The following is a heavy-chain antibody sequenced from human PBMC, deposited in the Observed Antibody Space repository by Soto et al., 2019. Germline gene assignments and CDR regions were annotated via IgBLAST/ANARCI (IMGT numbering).Heavy chain of an antibody. V-gene: IGHV4-30-2*01. CDR1: GGPIDSGAFS. Sequence: SETLSLTCAVSGGPIDSGAFSLSWIRQPPGKGLEWIGYVTHSGTAYSIPSLNGRLTLSVDSSQTQFSLKLTSVTAADSAFYYCARIHWAQSSLDYWGRGILVTASS. D-gene: IGHD6-19*01. J-gene: IGHJ4*02. CDR2: VTHSGTA. CDR3: ARIHWAQSSLDY.